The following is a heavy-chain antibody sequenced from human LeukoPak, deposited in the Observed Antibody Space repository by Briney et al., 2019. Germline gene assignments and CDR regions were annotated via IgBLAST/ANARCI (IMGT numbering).Heavy chain of an antibody. Sequence: PGRSLRLSCAASGFTFSSYDMHWVRQPTGKGLEWVSAIGTAGDTYYPGSVKGRFTISRENAKNSLYLQMNSLRAGDTAVYFCAGVGGWGAFDIWGQGTMVTVSS. CDR2: IGTAGDT. CDR1: GFTFSSYD. CDR3: AGVGGWGAFDI. D-gene: IGHD3-16*01. V-gene: IGHV3-13*04. J-gene: IGHJ3*02.